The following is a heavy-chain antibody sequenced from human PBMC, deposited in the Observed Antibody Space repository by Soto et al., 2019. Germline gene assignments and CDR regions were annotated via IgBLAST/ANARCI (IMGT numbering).Heavy chain of an antibody. J-gene: IGHJ4*02. Sequence: LTCTVSGGSISSNYWTWIRQPPGKGLEWIGYVYNSGSTNYNPSLKSRVTISEDTSKSQFSLKVNSMTAADTAVYYCARYRREAVAGYTLDNWGQGILVTV. CDR1: GGSISSNY. V-gene: IGHV4-59*01. CDR2: VYNSGST. CDR3: ARYRREAVAGYTLDN. D-gene: IGHD6-13*01.